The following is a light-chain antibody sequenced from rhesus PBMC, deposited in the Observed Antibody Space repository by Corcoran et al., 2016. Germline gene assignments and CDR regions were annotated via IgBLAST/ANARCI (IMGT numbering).Light chain of an antibody. V-gene: IGLV3S11*01. Sequence: SSGLTQEPALSVALGHTVRMTCQGDSLKTYYAAWYQQKPGQVPVLVIYGNTNRPSGIPGRFSGSWSGDTGSLTITGAPVEDEADYYCGAWDNSGNHYIFGAGTRLTVL. CDR2: GNT. CDR3: GAWDNSGNHYI. J-gene: IGLJ1*01. CDR1: SLKTYY.